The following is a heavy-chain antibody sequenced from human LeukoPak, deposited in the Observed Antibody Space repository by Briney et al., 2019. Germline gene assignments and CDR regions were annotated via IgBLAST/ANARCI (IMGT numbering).Heavy chain of an antibody. CDR1: GFTFSTYA. CDR2: ISGGAGST. V-gene: IGHV3-23*01. J-gene: IGHJ6*03. CDR3: AKVPRQGISGSYYYYYYMDV. Sequence: GGSLRLSCTASGFTFSTYAMTWVRQAPGKGLEWVSSISGGAGSTYYADSVKGRFTISRANSENTLYLQMHSLRAEDTAVYYCAKVPRQGISGSYYYYYYMDVWGKGTTVTVSS. D-gene: IGHD1-26*01.